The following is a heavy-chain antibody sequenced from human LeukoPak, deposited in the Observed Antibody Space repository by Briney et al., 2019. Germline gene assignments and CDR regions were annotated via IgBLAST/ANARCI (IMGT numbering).Heavy chain of an antibody. CDR2: IYYSGST. CDR3: ARGYSSSWYKSVAFWFDP. Sequence: PSQTLSLTCTVSGGSISSGGYYWSWIRQHPGKGLEWIGYIYYSGSTYYNPSLKSRVTISVDTSKSQFSLKLSSVTAADTAVYYCARGYSSSWYKSVAFWFDPWGQGTLVTVSS. D-gene: IGHD6-13*01. J-gene: IGHJ5*02. V-gene: IGHV4-31*03. CDR1: GGSISSGGYY.